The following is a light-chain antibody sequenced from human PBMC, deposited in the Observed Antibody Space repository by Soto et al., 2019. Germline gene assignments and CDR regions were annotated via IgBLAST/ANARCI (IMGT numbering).Light chain of an antibody. J-gene: IGKJ2*03. V-gene: IGKV3-15*01. CDR2: GAS. CDR1: QSVSSD. Sequence: EIVMTQSPATLSVSPGERATLSCRASQSVSSDLAWYQHKPGQAPRLLIYGASTRATGIPARFSGRGSGTEFTLTISSLQSDDSATYYCQEYNGYSSFVQGTKLEIK. CDR3: QEYNGYSS.